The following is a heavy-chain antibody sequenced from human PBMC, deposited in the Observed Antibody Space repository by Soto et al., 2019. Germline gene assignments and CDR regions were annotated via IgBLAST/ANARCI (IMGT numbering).Heavy chain of an antibody. CDR2: ISHDGSKK. CDR3: ATDGDYSSSWPDY. Sequence: QVQLVESGGGVVQPGRSLRLSCAISGFNFSQYGMHWVRQAPGKGLKWVAVISHDGSKKSYVDSVKGRFTISRDNSKNTLYLQMNSLRPEDTAVYYCATDGDYSSSWPDYWGQGTLVTVSS. CDR1: GFNFSQYG. V-gene: IGHV3-30*03. D-gene: IGHD6-13*01. J-gene: IGHJ4*02.